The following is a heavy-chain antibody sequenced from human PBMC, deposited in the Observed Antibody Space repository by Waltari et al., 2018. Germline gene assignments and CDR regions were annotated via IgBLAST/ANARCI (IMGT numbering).Heavy chain of an antibody. CDR3: ARGEYYGSGYFDY. D-gene: IGHD3-10*01. V-gene: IGHV3-7*01. CDR1: GFTFSSYW. CDR2: IKQDGSEK. J-gene: IGHJ4*02. Sequence: EVQLVESGGGLVQPGGSLRLSCAASGFTFSSYWMSWVRQAPGKGLDWVANIKQDGSEKYYVDSVKGRFTISRDNAKNSLYLQMNSLRAEDTAVYYCARGEYYGSGYFDYCGQGTLVTVSS.